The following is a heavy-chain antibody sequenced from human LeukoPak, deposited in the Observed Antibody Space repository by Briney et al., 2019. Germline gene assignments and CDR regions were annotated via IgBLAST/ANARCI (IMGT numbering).Heavy chain of an antibody. CDR2: VYGNGNT. CDR1: GGSLCGFY. Sequence: SETLSLTCTVSGGSLCGFYWSWIWQAPGKGPECMANVYGNGNTNYNPSLRGRVSMSVATSSEQFSLRLRSVTAADTAIYYCARHAFVLEAGYWFDPWGQGILVTVSS. CDR3: ARHAFVLEAGYWFDP. V-gene: IGHV4-59*08. J-gene: IGHJ5*02. D-gene: IGHD2-8*02.